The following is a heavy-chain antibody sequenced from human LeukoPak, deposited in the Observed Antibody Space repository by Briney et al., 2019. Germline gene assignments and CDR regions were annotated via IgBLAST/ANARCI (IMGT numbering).Heavy chain of an antibody. CDR1: GYTFSDYY. V-gene: IGHV1-2*02. CDR2: ITPNSGGT. D-gene: IGHD2-15*01. Sequence: ASVNVSCKASGYTFSDYYIHWVRQAPGQGLEGMGWITPNSGGTKYAQRFQGRLTMTRDTSISTAYMDLSSLGSDDTAIFYCVRKSATRRTSEFDYWGQGTPVTVFS. CDR3: VRKSATRRTSEFDY. J-gene: IGHJ4*02.